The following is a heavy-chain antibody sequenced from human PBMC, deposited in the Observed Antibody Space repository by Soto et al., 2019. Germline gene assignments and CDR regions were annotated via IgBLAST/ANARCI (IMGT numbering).Heavy chain of an antibody. CDR2: ISAYNSNT. J-gene: IGHJ4*02. CDR3: AREGDYYDSSGYYYGLDFDY. V-gene: IGHV1-18*01. D-gene: IGHD3-22*01. Sequence: QVQLVQSGAEVKKPGASVKVSCKASGYTFTSYGISWVRQAPGQGLEWMGWISAYNSNTNYAEKLQARVTMTTDTSTSTAYMELRSLRSDDTAVYYCAREGDYYDSSGYYYGLDFDYWGQGTLVTVSS. CDR1: GYTFTSYG.